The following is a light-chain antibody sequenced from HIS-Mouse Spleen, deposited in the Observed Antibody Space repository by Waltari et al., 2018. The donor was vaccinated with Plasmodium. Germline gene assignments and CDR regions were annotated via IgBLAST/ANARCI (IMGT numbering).Light chain of an antibody. CDR1: SLRSYY. CDR3: NSRDSSGTHGV. J-gene: IGLJ2*01. CDR2: GKN. Sequence: SSELTQDPAVSVALGQTVRITCQGDSLRSYYASWYQQKPGQAPLLVIYGKNNLPSRIPDRFTVSSSGNTASLTLTCAQAGDEADYYCNSRDSSGTHGVFGGGTKLTVL. V-gene: IGLV3-19*01.